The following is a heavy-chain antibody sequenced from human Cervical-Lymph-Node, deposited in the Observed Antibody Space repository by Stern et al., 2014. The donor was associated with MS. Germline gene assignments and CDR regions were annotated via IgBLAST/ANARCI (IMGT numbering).Heavy chain of an antibody. CDR3: SRDADAYSLVFGY. V-gene: IGHV4-30-4*01. J-gene: IGHJ4*02. CDR2: IHNSGTT. CDR1: GGSISSAEYY. D-gene: IGHD5-24*01. Sequence: VQLQESGPGLVKPSQTLSLTCAVTGGSISSAEYYWSWIRQSPGKGLERMGYIHNSGTTYYNPSLKSRVTISVDTSKNQFSLKVRSVTAADTAVYYCSRDADAYSLVFGYWGRGTLVTVSS.